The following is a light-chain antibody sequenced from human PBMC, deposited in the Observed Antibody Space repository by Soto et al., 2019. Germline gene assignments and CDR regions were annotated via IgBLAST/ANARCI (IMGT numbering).Light chain of an antibody. CDR2: VSTGGIVG. Sequence: QAVVTQPPSASASLGASVTLTCTLSSGYSNYKVDWYQQRPGKGPRFVMRVSTGGIVGSKGDGIPDRFSVLGSGLNRYLTIKNIQEEDESDYHCGADHGSGSNFVVVFGGGTKLTVL. CDR1: SGYSNYK. J-gene: IGLJ2*01. V-gene: IGLV9-49*01. CDR3: GADHGSGSNFVVV.